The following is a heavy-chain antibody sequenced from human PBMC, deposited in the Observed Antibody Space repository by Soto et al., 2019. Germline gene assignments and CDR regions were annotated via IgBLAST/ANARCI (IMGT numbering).Heavy chain of an antibody. CDR2: IIPMFGIA. Sequence: QVQLVQSGAEVKKPGSSVKVSCKASGSTFGSYAISWVRQAPGQGLEWMGGIIPMFGIANDAQTFQGRVTITADESTSTAYMELSSLRSEDTAVYYCARVDDYYYYGMDVWGQGTTVTVSS. CDR3: ARVDDYYYYGMDV. V-gene: IGHV1-69*01. CDR1: GSTFGSYA. J-gene: IGHJ6*02.